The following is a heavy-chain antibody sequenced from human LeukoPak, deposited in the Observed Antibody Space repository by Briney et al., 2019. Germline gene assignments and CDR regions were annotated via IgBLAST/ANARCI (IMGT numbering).Heavy chain of an antibody. J-gene: IGHJ4*02. CDR2: IHYSGGT. CDR3: ARLNLIGSSPVHHFDY. Sequence: SETLSLTCTVSGVSISGYYWSWVRQPPGKGLEYVAYIHYSGGTDYNPTLKSRVTISVDTSKNQFSLKMSSVTAADTAVYYCARLNLIGSSPVHHFDYWGQGILVTVSS. V-gene: IGHV4-59*08. D-gene: IGHD6-13*01. CDR1: GVSISGYY.